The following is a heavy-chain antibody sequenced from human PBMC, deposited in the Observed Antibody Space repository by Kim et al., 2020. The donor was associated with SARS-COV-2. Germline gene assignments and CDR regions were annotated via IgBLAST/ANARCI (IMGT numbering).Heavy chain of an antibody. D-gene: IGHD3-22*01. Sequence: QTFQGRVTMTRDTSTSTVYMELSSLRSEDTAVYYCARDYDSSGYFLVYWGQGTLVTVSS. CDR3: ARDYDSSGYFLVY. V-gene: IGHV1-46*01. J-gene: IGHJ4*02.